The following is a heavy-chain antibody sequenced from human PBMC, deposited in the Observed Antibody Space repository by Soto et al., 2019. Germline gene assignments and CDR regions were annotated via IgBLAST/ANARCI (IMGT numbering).Heavy chain of an antibody. J-gene: IGHJ6*02. Sequence: GASVKVSCKASGYTFTSYGISWVRQAPGQGLEWMGWISAYNGNTNYAQKLQGRVTMTTDTSTSTAYMELRSLRSDDTAVYYCARDLTPQLWTTYYYYYYGMDVWGQGTTVTVSS. D-gene: IGHD5-18*01. V-gene: IGHV1-18*04. CDR1: GYTFTSYG. CDR2: ISAYNGNT. CDR3: ARDLTPQLWTTYYYYYYGMDV.